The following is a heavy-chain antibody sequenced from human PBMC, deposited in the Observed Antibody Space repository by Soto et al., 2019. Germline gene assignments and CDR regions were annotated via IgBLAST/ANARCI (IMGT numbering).Heavy chain of an antibody. J-gene: IGHJ5*02. D-gene: IGHD3-22*01. V-gene: IGHV1-2*04. Sequence: ASVKVSCKASGYTFTGYYMHWVRQAPGQGLEWMGWINPNSGGTNYAQKFQGWVTMTRDTSISTAYMELSRLRSDDTAVYYCARDLRPDYYDSSAPPVTREFDPWGQGTLVTVSS. CDR2: INPNSGGT. CDR3: ARDLRPDYYDSSAPPVTREFDP. CDR1: GYTFTGYY.